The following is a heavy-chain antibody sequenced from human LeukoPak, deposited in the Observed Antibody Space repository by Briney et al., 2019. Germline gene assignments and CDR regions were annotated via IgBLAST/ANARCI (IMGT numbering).Heavy chain of an antibody. D-gene: IGHD5-18*01. CDR2: IYYSGST. CDR3: ASTDVDTAMVMRD. J-gene: IGHJ4*02. Sequence: PSETLSLTCTVSGGSISSYYWSWIRQPPGKGLEWIGYIYYSGSTNYNPSLKSRVTTSVDTSKNQFSLKLSSVTAADTAVYYCASTDVDTAMVMRDWGQGTLVTVSS. CDR1: GGSISSYY. V-gene: IGHV4-59*01.